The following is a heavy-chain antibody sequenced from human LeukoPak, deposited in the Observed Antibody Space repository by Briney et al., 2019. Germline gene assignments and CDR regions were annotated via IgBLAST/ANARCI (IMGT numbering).Heavy chain of an antibody. V-gene: IGHV1-2*06. CDR3: ARAHRGSTSAIDY. Sequence: GASVKVSCKASGYTFTGYYMHWVRQAPGQGLEWMGRINPNSGGTNYAQKFQGRVTMTRDTSISTAYMELSRLRSDDTAVYYCARAHRGSTSAIDYWGQGTLVTVSS. J-gene: IGHJ4*02. CDR2: INPNSGGT. D-gene: IGHD2-2*01. CDR1: GYTFTGYY.